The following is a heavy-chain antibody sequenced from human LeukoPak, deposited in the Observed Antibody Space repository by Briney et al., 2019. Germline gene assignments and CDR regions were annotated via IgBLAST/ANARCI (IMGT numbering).Heavy chain of an antibody. CDR3: ARDKVVGATIFDY. J-gene: IGHJ4*02. CDR2: IKQDGSEI. V-gene: IGHV3-7*03. CDR1: GITLSTYW. Sequence: PGGSLRLSCAASGITLSTYWMSWVRQAPGKGLEWVANIKQDGSEIYYVDSVKGRFTISRDNAKNSLYLQMNSLRAEDTAVYYCARDKVVGATIFDYWGQGTLVTVSS. D-gene: IGHD1-26*01.